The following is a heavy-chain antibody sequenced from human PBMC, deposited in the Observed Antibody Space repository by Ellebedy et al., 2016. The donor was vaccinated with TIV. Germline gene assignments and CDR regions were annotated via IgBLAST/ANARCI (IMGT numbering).Heavy chain of an antibody. CDR2: IYYSGST. Sequence: SETLSLTXTVSGGSMSSYYWSWIRQPPGKGLEWIGYIYYSGSTNYNPSLKSRVTISVDTSKNQFSLKLSSVTAADTAVYYCASSEAGTLVYWGQGTLVTVSS. CDR3: ASSEAGTLVY. V-gene: IGHV4-59*01. CDR1: GGSMSSYY. J-gene: IGHJ4*02. D-gene: IGHD6-13*01.